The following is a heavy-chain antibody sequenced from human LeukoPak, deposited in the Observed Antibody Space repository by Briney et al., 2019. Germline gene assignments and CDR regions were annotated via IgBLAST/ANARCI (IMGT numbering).Heavy chain of an antibody. CDR1: GFTFSSYG. Sequence: GGSLRLSCAASGFTFSSYGMHWVRQAPGKGLEWVAVIWYDGSNKYYADSVKGRFTISRDNSKNTLYLQMNSLRAEDTAVYYCARDLSSTSSWATVPDYWGQGTLVTVSS. V-gene: IGHV3-33*01. CDR2: IWYDGSNK. CDR3: ARDLSSTSSWATVPDY. J-gene: IGHJ4*02. D-gene: IGHD2-2*01.